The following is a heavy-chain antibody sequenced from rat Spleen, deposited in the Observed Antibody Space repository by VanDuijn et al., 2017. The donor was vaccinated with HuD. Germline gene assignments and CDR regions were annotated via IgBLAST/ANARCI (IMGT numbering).Heavy chain of an antibody. V-gene: IGHV5-7*01. CDR3: ARPHNYRYVMNV. D-gene: IGHD1-10*01. Sequence: EVQLVESGGCLVQPGNSLKLSCAASGFTFSDYAMAWVRQSPKKGLEWVATIIYDGSSTYYRDSVKGRFTISRDNAKSSLYLQMDSLRSEDTATYFCARPHNYRYVMNVWGQGASVTVSS. J-gene: IGHJ4*01. CDR1: GFTFSDYA. CDR2: IIYDGSST.